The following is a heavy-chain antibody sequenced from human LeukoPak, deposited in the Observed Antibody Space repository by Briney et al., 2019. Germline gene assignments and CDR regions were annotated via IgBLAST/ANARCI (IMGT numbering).Heavy chain of an antibody. Sequence: PSETLSLTCTVSGGSISSYYWSWIRQPPGKGLEWIGYIYYSGSTNYNPSLKSRVTISVDTSKNQFSLKLSSVTAADTAVYYCVSPYRSGWYSFDHWGQGILVTVSS. CDR3: VSPYRSGWYSFDH. CDR1: GGSISSYY. J-gene: IGHJ4*02. V-gene: IGHV4-59*08. CDR2: IYYSGST. D-gene: IGHD6-19*01.